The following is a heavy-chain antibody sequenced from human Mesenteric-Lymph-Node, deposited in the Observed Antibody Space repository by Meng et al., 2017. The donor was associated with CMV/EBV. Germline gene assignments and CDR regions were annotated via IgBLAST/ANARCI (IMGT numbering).Heavy chain of an antibody. CDR2: INPNSGGT. J-gene: IGHJ6*02. CDR1: GYTFTGYY. V-gene: IGHV1-2*02. Sequence: ASVKVSCKASGYTFTGYYMHWVRQAPGQGLEWMGWINPNSGGTNYAQKFQGRVTMTRDTSISTAYMELSRLRSDDTAVYYCARDVGEVGYCSGGSCYDFNYGMDVWGQGTTVTVSS. CDR3: ARDVGEVGYCSGGSCYDFNYGMDV. D-gene: IGHD2-15*01.